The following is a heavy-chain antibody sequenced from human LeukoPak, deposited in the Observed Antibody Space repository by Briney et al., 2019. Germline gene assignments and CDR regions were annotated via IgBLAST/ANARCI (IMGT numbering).Heavy chain of an antibody. D-gene: IGHD4-17*01. J-gene: IGHJ4*02. V-gene: IGHV4-39*07. CDR3: ARDGGDEILDY. CDR2: IYYSGST. Sequence: SETLSLTCTVSGGSISSSSYYWGWIRRPPGKGLEWIGNIYYSGSTYYNPSLKSRVTISVDTSKNQFSLRLSSVTAADTAVYYCARDGGDEILDYWGQGTLVTVSS. CDR1: GGSISSSSYY.